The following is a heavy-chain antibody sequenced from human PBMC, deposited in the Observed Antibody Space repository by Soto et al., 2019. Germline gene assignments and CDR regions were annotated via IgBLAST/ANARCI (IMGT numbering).Heavy chain of an antibody. CDR1: GGSISSSSYY. CDR3: ARQFGVDYSSSFFRDY. Sequence: SETLSLTCTVSGGSISSSSYYWGWIRQPPGKGLEWIGSIYYSGSTYYNPSLKSRVTISVDTSKNQFSLKLSSVTAADTAVYYCARQFGVDYSSSFFRDYWGQGTLVTVSS. V-gene: IGHV4-39*01. D-gene: IGHD6-6*01. CDR2: IYYSGST. J-gene: IGHJ4*02.